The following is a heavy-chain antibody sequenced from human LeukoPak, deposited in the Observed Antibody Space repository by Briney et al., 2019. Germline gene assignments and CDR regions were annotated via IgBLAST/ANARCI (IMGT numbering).Heavy chain of an antibody. Sequence: HPGGSLRLSCAASGFTVSSNYMSWVRQAPGKGLEWVSVIYSGGSTYYADSVKGRFTISRDNSKNTLYLQMNSLRAEDTAVYYCARERAFHGGNFDYWGQGTLVTVSS. D-gene: IGHD5-24*01. V-gene: IGHV3-53*01. CDR2: IYSGGST. CDR1: GFTVSSNY. J-gene: IGHJ4*02. CDR3: ARERAFHGGNFDY.